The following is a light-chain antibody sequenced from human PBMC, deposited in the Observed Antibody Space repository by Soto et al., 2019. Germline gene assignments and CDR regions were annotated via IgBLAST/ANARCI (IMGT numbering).Light chain of an antibody. Sequence: QSALTQPPSASGSPGQSVTISCTGTSSDVGGYNYVSWYQQHPGKAPKLMIYEVSKRPSGVPDRFSGSKSGNTASLTGSGLQAEDEADYYCSSYAGSNKRVFGGGTQLTVL. CDR2: EVS. J-gene: IGLJ2*01. V-gene: IGLV2-8*01. CDR1: SSDVGGYNY. CDR3: SSYAGSNKRV.